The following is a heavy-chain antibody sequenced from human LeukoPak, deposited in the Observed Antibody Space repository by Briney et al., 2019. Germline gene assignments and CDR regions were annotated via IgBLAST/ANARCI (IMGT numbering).Heavy chain of an antibody. V-gene: IGHV1-24*01. D-gene: IGHD3-9*01. CDR2: FDPEDGET. Sequence: GASVKVSCKVSGYTLTELSMHWVRQAPGKGLEWRGGFDPEDGETIYAQKFQGRVTMTEDTSTDTAYMELSSLRSEDTAVYYCATGSLKYYDILTGGGFGPWGQGTLVTVSS. CDR3: ATGSLKYYDILTGGGFGP. J-gene: IGHJ5*02. CDR1: GYTLTELS.